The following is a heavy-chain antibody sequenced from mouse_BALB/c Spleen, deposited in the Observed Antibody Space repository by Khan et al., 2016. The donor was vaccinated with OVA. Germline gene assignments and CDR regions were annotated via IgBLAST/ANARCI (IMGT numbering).Heavy chain of an antibody. D-gene: IGHD1-1*01. Sequence: QLQLKQSGPELVKPGSSMKMSCRASGYTFTDYVLNWVKQRAGQGLEWIGQIFPGSGDTYYNEKFKVKATLTADKSSNTVYMQLSSLTSEDSAVYFCARSGYGSLVYWGQGTTLTVSS. J-gene: IGHJ2*01. CDR2: IFPGSGDT. CDR1: GYTFTDYV. CDR3: ARSGYGSLVY. V-gene: IGHV1-77*01.